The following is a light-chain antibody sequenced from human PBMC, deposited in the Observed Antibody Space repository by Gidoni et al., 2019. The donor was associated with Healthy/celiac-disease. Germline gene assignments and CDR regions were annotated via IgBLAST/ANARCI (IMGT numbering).Light chain of an antibody. Sequence: SVLTQPPSASGPPRQRVTISCSGSSSTSGSNYVYWDQQLPGTAPKLLIYRNNQRPSGVPDRFSGSKSGTSASLAISGLRSEDEADYYCAAWDDSLSGRVFGGGTKLTVL. J-gene: IGLJ3*02. CDR1: SSTSGSNY. V-gene: IGLV1-47*01. CDR3: AAWDDSLSGRV. CDR2: RNN.